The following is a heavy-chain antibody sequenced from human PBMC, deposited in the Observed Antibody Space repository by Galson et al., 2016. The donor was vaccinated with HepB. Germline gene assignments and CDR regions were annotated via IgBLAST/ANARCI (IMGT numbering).Heavy chain of an antibody. J-gene: IGHJ5*02. CDR1: GGSIRGGDHY. V-gene: IGHV4-31*03. CDR2: IYDSGST. Sequence: LSLTCTVSGGSIRGGDHYWSWVRQHPGKGLEWIGNIYDSGSTYYNPSLQSRVAISVDTSKNQFSLNVKFVTAADTAVYYCARDKIKVAGTLDAWGQGTLVIVSS. D-gene: IGHD6-19*01. CDR3: ARDKIKVAGTLDA.